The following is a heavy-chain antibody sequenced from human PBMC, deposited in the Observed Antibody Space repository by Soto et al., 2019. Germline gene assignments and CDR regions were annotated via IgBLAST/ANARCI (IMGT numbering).Heavy chain of an antibody. CDR1: GFTFSTYA. CDR3: VTGVSEIGGYYYDRFEY. CDR2: ISSGGTTT. Sequence: EVQLLESGGDLIQPGESLRLSCAASGFTFSTYALSWVSQAPGKGLEWVSAISSGGTTTYYADSVRGRFTISRADFKSTLYLQMTIRRADVTAVYFCVTGVSEIGGYYYDRFEYCGQGTRVTVSS. D-gene: IGHD3-22*01. J-gene: IGHJ4*02. V-gene: IGHV3-23*01.